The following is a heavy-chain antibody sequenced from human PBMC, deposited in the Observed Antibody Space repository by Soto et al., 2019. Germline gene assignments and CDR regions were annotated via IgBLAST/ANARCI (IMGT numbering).Heavy chain of an antibody. CDR1: GYTFTSYD. CDR3: ARGLGIAARPRWFDP. Sequence: ASVKVSCKASGYTFTSYDINWVRQATGQGLEWKGWMNPNSGNTGYAQKIQGRVTITRNTSISTAYMELSSLRSEDTAVYYCARGLGIAARPRWFDPWGQGTLVTVSS. D-gene: IGHD6-6*01. V-gene: IGHV1-8*01. J-gene: IGHJ5*02. CDR2: MNPNSGNT.